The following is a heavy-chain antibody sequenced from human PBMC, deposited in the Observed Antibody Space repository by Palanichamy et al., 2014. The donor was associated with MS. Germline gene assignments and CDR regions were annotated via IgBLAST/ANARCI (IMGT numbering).Heavy chain of an antibody. CDR2: IYSGGST. V-gene: IGHV3-66*01. J-gene: IGHJ4*02. D-gene: IGHD6-19*01. CDR1: GFTVSTNY. Sequence: VESGGGLVQPGGSLRLSCAASGFTVSTNYMTWVRQAPGKGLEWVSLIYSGGSTYNADSVRGRFTISRDNSNNTVYLQMNSLRAEDMAVYYCARSPSTSSGLDYWGQGTLVTVSS. CDR3: ARSPSTSSGLDY.